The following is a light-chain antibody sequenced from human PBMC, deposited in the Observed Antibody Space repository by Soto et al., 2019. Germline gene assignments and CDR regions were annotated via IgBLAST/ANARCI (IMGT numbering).Light chain of an antibody. Sequence: EIVLTQSPATLSLSPGERATLSCRASQSVSSYLAWYQPKPGQAPRLLIYDASNRATGIPARFSGSGSATDFTLTISSLEPEDFAVYYCQQRSNSPLTFGGGTKVEIK. CDR3: QQRSNSPLT. CDR1: QSVSSY. J-gene: IGKJ4*01. V-gene: IGKV3-11*01. CDR2: DAS.